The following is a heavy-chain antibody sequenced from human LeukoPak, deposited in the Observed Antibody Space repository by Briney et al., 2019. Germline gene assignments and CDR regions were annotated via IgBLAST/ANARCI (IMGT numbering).Heavy chain of an antibody. CDR3: ASNSGSLYYFGY. Sequence: PGGSLRLSCAASGFTFSSYAMHWVRQAPGKGLEWVAVISYDGSNKYYADSVKGRFTISRDNSKNTLYLQMNSLRAEDTAVYYCASNSGSLYYFGYWGQGTLVTVSS. CDR1: GFTFSSYA. CDR2: ISYDGSNK. D-gene: IGHD1-26*01. J-gene: IGHJ4*02. V-gene: IGHV3-30-3*01.